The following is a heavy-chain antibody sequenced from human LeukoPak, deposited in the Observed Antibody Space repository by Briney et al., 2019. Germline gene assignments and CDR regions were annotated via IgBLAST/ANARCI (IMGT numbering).Heavy chain of an antibody. CDR1: GYSISSGYY. J-gene: IGHJ6*03. Sequence: SETLSLTCTVSGYSISSGYYWGWIRQPPGKGLEWIGSIYHSGSTYYNPSLKRRVTISVDTSRNQFSLILSSVTAADTALYYCARHKRDYYYYYMDVWGKGTTVSVSS. CDR3: ARHKRDYYYYYMDV. CDR2: IYHSGST. V-gene: IGHV4-38-2*02.